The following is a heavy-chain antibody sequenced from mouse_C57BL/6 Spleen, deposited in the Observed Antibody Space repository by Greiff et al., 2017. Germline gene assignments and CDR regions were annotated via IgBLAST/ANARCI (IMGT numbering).Heavy chain of an antibody. D-gene: IGHD2-1*01. CDR2: IDTNSGGT. CDR1: GYTFTSYW. V-gene: IGHV1-72*01. CDR3: ARAGNPHYYAMDY. J-gene: IGHJ4*01. Sequence: QVKLQQPGAEFVKPGASVKLSCKASGYTFTSYWMHWVKQRPGRGLEWIGRIDTNSGGTKYNEKLKSKATLTVDKPSSTAYMQLSSLTSEDSAVYYCARAGNPHYYAMDYWGQETSVTVSS.